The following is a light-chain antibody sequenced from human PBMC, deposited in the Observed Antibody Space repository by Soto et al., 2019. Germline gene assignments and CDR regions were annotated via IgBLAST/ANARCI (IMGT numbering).Light chain of an antibody. Sequence: DIRMTQSPSSLSASVGDTVTITCRASQCISDYLSWFQHKPGEAPKLLIYTASSLQGGVPLRFSGAGSRTDFSLTISGLQPEDSATYYCQQTYTFPWTFGQGTRVDIK. CDR2: TAS. CDR1: QCISDY. CDR3: QQTYTFPWT. J-gene: IGKJ1*01. V-gene: IGKV1-39*01.